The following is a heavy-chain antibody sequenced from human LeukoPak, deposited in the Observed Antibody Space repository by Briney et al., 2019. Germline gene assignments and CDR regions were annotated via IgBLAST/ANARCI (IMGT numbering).Heavy chain of an antibody. CDR2: IHNDDT. V-gene: IGHV3-53*01. J-gene: IGHJ1*01. CDR3: ARDGSARSLQY. CDR1: GFTVSSYY. Sequence: GGSLRLSCAASGFTVSSYYMSWVRQAPGKGLEWVSLIHNDDTYYADSVKGRFTISRDNSKNTLYLQMSGLRAEDTAVYYCARDGSARSLQYWGQGTLVTVSS. D-gene: IGHD6-6*01.